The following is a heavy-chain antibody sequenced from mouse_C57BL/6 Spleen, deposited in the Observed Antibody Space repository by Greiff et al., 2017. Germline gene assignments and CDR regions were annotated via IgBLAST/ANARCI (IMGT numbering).Heavy chain of an antibody. V-gene: IGHV1-64*01. J-gene: IGHJ3*01. CDR2: IHPNSGST. D-gene: IGHD2-4*01. Sequence: QVQLQQPGAELVKPGASVKLSCKASGYTFTSYWMHWVKQRPGQGLEWIGMIHPNSGSTNYNEKFKSKATLTVDKSSSTAYMQLSSLTSEDSAVYYCARGGIYYDYDAFAYWGQGTLVTVSA. CDR3: ARGGIYYDYDAFAY. CDR1: GYTFTSYW.